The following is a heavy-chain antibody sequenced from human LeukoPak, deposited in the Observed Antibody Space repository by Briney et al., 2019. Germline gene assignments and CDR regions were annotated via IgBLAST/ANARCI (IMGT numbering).Heavy chain of an antibody. CDR3: AKIGAAARRTPNPRWFDP. Sequence: GASVKVSCKASGYTFTSYDINWVRQATGQGVEWMGWMNPNSGNTGYAQKFQGRVSMTWNTSISTAYMELSSLKSEDTAVYYCAKIGAAARRTPNPRWFDPWGQGTLVTVSS. CDR2: MNPNSGNT. V-gene: IGHV1-8*01. D-gene: IGHD6-6*01. CDR1: GYTFTSYD. J-gene: IGHJ5*02.